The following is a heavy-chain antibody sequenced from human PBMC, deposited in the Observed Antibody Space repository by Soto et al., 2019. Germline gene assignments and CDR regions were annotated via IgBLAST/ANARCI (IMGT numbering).Heavy chain of an antibody. J-gene: IGHJ5*02. CDR1: GGTFSSYT. CDR2: IIPILGIA. D-gene: IGHD6-19*01. CDR3: ARDWSLRGSSGYDP. V-gene: IGHV1-69*04. Sequence: ASVKVSCKASGGTFSSYTISWVRQAPGQGLEWMGRIIPILGIANYAQKFQGRVTITADKSTSTAYMELSSLRSEDTAVYYCARDWSLRGSSGYDPWGQGTLVTVSS.